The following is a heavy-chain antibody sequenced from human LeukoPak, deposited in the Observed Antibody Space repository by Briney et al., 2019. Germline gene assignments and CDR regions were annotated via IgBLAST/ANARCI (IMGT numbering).Heavy chain of an antibody. Sequence: EASVKVSCKASGGTFSSYAISWVRQAPGQGLEWMGGIIPIFGTANYAQKFQGRVTMTRNTSISTAYMELSSLRSEDTAVYYCARGGYYYDSSGYYYYWGQGTLVTVSS. D-gene: IGHD3-22*01. CDR2: IIPIFGTA. V-gene: IGHV1-69*05. J-gene: IGHJ4*02. CDR1: GGTFSSYA. CDR3: ARGGYYYDSSGYYYY.